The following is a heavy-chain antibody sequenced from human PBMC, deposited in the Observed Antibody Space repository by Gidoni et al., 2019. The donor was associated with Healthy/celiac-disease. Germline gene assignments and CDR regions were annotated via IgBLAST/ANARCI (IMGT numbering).Heavy chain of an antibody. CDR1: GGSFSGYY. CDR2: INHSGST. Sequence: QVQLQQWGAGLLKPSETLSLTCAVYGGSFSGYYWSWIRQPPGKGLEWIGEINHSGSTNYNPSLKSRVTISVDTSKNQFSLKLSSVTAADTAVYYCARGRIRHYDFWSGYYSVWFDPWGQGTLVTVSS. CDR3: ARGRIRHYDFWSGYYSVWFDP. J-gene: IGHJ5*02. D-gene: IGHD3-3*01. V-gene: IGHV4-34*01.